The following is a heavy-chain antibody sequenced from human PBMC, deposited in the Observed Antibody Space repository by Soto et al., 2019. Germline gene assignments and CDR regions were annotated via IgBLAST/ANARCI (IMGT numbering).Heavy chain of an antibody. Sequence: GGSLRLSCAASGFTFSSYAMSWVRQAPGKGLEWVSAISGSGGSTYYADSVKGRFTISRDNSKNTLYLQMNSLRAEDTAVYYCAKLGSGWVSYYYYYYGMDVWGQGTTVTVSS. D-gene: IGHD6-25*01. CDR1: GFTFSSYA. V-gene: IGHV3-23*01. CDR2: ISGSGGST. J-gene: IGHJ6*02. CDR3: AKLGSGWVSYYYYYYGMDV.